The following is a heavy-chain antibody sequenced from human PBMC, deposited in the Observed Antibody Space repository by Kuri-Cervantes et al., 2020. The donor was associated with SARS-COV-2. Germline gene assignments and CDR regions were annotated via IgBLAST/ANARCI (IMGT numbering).Heavy chain of an antibody. Sequence: SETLSLTCTVSGGSISSSSYYWGWIRHPPGKGLEWIGSIYTSGSTNYNPSLKSRVTMSVDTSKNQCSLKLSSVTAADTAVYYCARAPDSFTMSGAFDIWGQGTMVTVSS. D-gene: IGHD3-10*02. CDR3: ARAPDSFTMSGAFDI. CDR1: GGSISSSSYY. CDR2: IYTSGST. V-gene: IGHV4-39*07. J-gene: IGHJ3*02.